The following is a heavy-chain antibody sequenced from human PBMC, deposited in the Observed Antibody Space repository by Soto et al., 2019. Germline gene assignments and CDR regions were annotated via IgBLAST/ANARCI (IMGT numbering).Heavy chain of an antibody. J-gene: IGHJ4*02. CDR2: ISGSGGST. CDR3: AKGTPRPGYSYGEGPFDY. Sequence: GGSLRLSCAASGFTFSSYAMSWVRQSPGKGLEWVSAISGSGGSTYYADSVKGRFTISRDNSKNTLYLQMNSLRAEDTAVYYCAKGTPRPGYSYGEGPFDYWGQGTLVTVSS. D-gene: IGHD5-18*01. V-gene: IGHV3-23*01. CDR1: GFTFSSYA.